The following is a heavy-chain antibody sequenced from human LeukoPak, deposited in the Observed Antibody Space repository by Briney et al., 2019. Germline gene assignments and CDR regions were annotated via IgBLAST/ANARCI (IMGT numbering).Heavy chain of an antibody. CDR3: AREYCSSTSCQDYYYYYGMDV. CDR1: GFTFNSYA. V-gene: IGHV3-30-3*01. CDR2: ISYDGSNK. J-gene: IGHJ6*02. Sequence: TGGSLRLSCAASGFTFNSYAMHWVRQAPGKGLEWVAVISYDGSNKYYADSVKGRFTISRDNSKNTLYLQMNSLRAEDTAVYYCAREYCSSTSCQDYYYYYGMDVWGQGTTVTVSS. D-gene: IGHD2-2*01.